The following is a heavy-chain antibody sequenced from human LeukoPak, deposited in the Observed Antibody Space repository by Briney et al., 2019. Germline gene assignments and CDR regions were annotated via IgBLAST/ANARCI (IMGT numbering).Heavy chain of an antibody. D-gene: IGHD2-8*01. CDR3: ARGGGCTRSMCDFDF. CDR2: FSYSGST. J-gene: IGHJ4*02. Sequence: SETLSLTCTVSGGSISTNYWNWIRQPPGKGLEWIGHFSYSGSTNYNPSLKSRVTISVDTSKNQFSLKLNSVTAADTAVYYCARGGGCTRSMCDFDFWGQGTLVTVSS. V-gene: IGHV4-59*01. CDR1: GGSISTNY.